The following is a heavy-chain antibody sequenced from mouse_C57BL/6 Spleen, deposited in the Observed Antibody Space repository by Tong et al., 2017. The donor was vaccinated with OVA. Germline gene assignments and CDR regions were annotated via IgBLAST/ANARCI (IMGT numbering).Heavy chain of an antibody. CDR1: GFTFSSYA. CDR3: AREGIYPGYFDY. CDR2: ISDGGSYT. J-gene: IGHJ2*01. V-gene: IGHV5-4*01. D-gene: IGHD2-1*01. Sequence: EVQLQESGGGLVKPGGSLKLSCAASGFTFSSYAMSWVRQTPEKRLEWVATISDGGSYTYYPDNVKGRFTISRDNAKNNLYLQMSHLKSEDTAMYYCAREGIYPGYFDYWGQGTTLTVSS.